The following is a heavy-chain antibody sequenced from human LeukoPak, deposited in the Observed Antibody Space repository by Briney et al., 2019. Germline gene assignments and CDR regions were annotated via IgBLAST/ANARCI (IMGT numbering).Heavy chain of an antibody. CDR3: ATQRGGNPAY. V-gene: IGHV3-74*01. CDR1: GLTFSSHW. Sequence: GGSLRLSCAASGLTFSSHWMHWVRHAPGKGLVWVSRITNDGSSTTYADSVKGRFTISRDNAKNMLYLQVNSLRAEDTAVYYCATQRGGNPAYWGQGALVTVSS. CDR2: ITNDGSST. J-gene: IGHJ4*02. D-gene: IGHD1-14*01.